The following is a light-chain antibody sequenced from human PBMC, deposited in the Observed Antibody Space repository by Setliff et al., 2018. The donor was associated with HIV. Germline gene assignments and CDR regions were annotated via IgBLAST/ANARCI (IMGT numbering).Light chain of an antibody. CDR3: LLYFGGTEV. Sequence: QAVVTQEPSLTVSPGGTVTLTCTSSTGAVTSGHYPNWLQQKPGQAPRALIYSTTNTHSWTPARFSGSLLGGKAALTLSGAQPEDEAEYHCLLYFGGTEVFGGGTQLTVL. CDR2: STT. V-gene: IGLV7-43*01. CDR1: TGAVTSGHY. J-gene: IGLJ3*02.